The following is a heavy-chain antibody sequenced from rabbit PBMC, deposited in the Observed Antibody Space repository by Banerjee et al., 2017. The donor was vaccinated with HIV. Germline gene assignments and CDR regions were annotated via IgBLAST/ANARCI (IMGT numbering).Heavy chain of an antibody. CDR1: GFSFSNKYV. J-gene: IGHJ4*01. CDR3: ARDLAGVIGCNFIL. D-gene: IGHD4-1*01. V-gene: IGHV1S45*01. Sequence: QEQLEESGGDLVKPEGSLTLTCTASGFSFSNKYVMCWVRQAPGKGLEWIACINTSTGNAVDANGAKGRFTISKTSSTTVTLQMTSLTAADTATYFCARDLAGVIGCNFILGGPGTLVTVS. CDR2: INTSTGNA.